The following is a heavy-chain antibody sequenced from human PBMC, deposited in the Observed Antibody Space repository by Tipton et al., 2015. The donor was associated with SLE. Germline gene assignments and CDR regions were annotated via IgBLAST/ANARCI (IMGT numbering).Heavy chain of an antibody. D-gene: IGHD4-17*01. CDR3: ARDPDYGDYGNWFDP. V-gene: IGHV3-30*02. Sequence: SLRLSCAASGFTFSSYGMHWVRQAPGKGLEWVAFIRYDGSNKYYADSVKGRFTISRDNSKNTLYLQMNSLRAEDTAVYYCARDPDYGDYGNWFDPWGQGTLVTVSS. J-gene: IGHJ5*02. CDR1: GFTFSSYG. CDR2: IRYDGSNK.